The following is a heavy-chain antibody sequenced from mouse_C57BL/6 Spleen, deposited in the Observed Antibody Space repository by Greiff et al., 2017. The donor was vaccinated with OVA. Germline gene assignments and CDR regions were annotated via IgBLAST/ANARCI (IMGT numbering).Heavy chain of an antibody. CDR2: ISYDGSN. Sequence: EVQLQQSGPGLVKPSQSLSLTCSVTGYSITSGYYWNWIRQFPGNKLEWMGYISYDGSNNYNPSLKNRISITRDTSKNQFFLKLNSVTTEDTATYYCARANWDWYFDVWGTRTTVTVSS. V-gene: IGHV3-6*01. CDR1: GYSITSGYY. D-gene: IGHD4-1*01. CDR3: ARANWDWYFDV. J-gene: IGHJ1*03.